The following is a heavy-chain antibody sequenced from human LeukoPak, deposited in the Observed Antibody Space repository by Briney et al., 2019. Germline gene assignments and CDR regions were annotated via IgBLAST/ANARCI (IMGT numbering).Heavy chain of an antibody. J-gene: IGHJ4*02. CDR1: GNTLRELP. CDR3: ATRGSDVWSGFDY. D-gene: IGHD3-3*01. Sequence: ASVKVSCKLSGNTLRELPIEWVRQAGGKGLEWMAGFDPENAEIVYAQKFQGRVTMTEDSSTNTAYLELTSLTSDDTALYYCATRGSDVWSGFDYWGQGTQVTVSS. V-gene: IGHV1-24*01. CDR2: FDPENAEI.